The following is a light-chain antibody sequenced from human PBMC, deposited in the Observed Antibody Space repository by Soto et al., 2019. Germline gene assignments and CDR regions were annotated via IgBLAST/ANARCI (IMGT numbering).Light chain of an antibody. CDR1: QYITIY. Sequence: EIVLTQSPATLSLSPGDRATLSCRASQYITIYLAWYQQKPGQAPRLLIYGASSRATGIPDRFSGSGSGTDFTLTISRLEPEDFAVYYCQQYGSSSWTFGQGTKVDIK. CDR2: GAS. CDR3: QQYGSSSWT. V-gene: IGKV3-20*01. J-gene: IGKJ1*01.